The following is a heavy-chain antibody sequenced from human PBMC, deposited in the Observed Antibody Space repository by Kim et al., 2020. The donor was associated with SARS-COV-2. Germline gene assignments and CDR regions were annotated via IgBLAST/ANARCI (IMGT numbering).Heavy chain of an antibody. D-gene: IGHD6-19*01. CDR1: GYSVSSNSAA. CDR2: TYYRSKWYN. J-gene: IGHJ6*02. CDR3: ARAVGRIAVARHGMDV. Sequence: SQTLSLTCAISGYSVSSNSAAWNWIRQSPSRGLEWLGRTYYRSKWYNDYAVSVKSRITINPDTSKNQFSLQLNSVTPEDTAVYYCARAVGRIAVARHGMDVWGQGTTVTVSS. V-gene: IGHV6-1*01.